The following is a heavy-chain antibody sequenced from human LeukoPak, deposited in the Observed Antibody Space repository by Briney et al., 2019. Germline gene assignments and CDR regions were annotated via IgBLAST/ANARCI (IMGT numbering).Heavy chain of an antibody. J-gene: IGHJ4*02. D-gene: IGHD5-18*01. CDR2: ISGSGGST. Sequence: GGSLRLSCAASGFSISGYAMSWVRQAPGKGLEWVSGISGSGGSTDYADSVKGRFIISRDNSKNRLFLQMNSLRAEDTAVYYCAKEWMRLSLWGQGTMVTVPS. V-gene: IGHV3-23*01. CDR1: GFSISGYA. CDR3: AKEWMRLSL.